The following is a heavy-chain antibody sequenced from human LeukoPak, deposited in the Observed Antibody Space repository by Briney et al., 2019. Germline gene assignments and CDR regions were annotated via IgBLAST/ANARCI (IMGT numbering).Heavy chain of an antibody. V-gene: IGHV3-30*03. D-gene: IGHD1-26*01. CDR3: ARAPKLGAYDY. J-gene: IGHJ4*02. Sequence: PGGSLRLSCAASGFTFSSYGMHWVRQAPGKGLEWVAVISYDGSNKYYADSVKGRFTISRDNSKSTLYLQMNSLRAEGTAVYYCARAPKLGAYDYWGQGTLVTVSS. CDR1: GFTFSSYG. CDR2: ISYDGSNK.